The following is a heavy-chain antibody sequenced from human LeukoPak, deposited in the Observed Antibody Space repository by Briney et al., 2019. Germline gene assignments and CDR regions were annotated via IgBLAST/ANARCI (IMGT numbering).Heavy chain of an antibody. V-gene: IGHV4-39*07. CDR3: VRVIMATSYFDN. D-gene: IGHD5-12*01. J-gene: IGHJ4*02. CDR1: GGSITSSDSY. Sequence: SETLSLTCTVSGGSITSSDSYWGWIRQPPGKGLEWIGSLYYSGATYYNPSLKNRVTISADTSRARFSLKLSSVAAADMAVYYCVRVIMATSYFDNWGQGTLVTVSS. CDR2: LYYSGAT.